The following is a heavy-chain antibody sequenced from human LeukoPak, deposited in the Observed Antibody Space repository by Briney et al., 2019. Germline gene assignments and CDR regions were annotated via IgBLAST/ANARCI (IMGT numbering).Heavy chain of an antibody. CDR2: IYTSGST. CDR1: GGSISSYY. Sequence: PSQTLSLTCTVSGGSISSYYWSWIRQPAGKGLEWIGRIYTSGSTNYNPSLKSRVTMSVDTSKNQFSLKLSSVTAADTAVYYCARVERVRGYSYAYYFDYWGQGTLVTVSS. D-gene: IGHD5-18*01. V-gene: IGHV4-4*07. J-gene: IGHJ4*02. CDR3: ARVERVRGYSYAYYFDY.